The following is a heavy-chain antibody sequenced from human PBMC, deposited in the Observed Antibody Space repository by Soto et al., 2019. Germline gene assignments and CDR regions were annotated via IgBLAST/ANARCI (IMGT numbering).Heavy chain of an antibody. D-gene: IGHD3-10*01. CDR1: GGSISSGGYY. CDR3: ARERVLLWFGEYPYYFDY. CDR2: IYYSGST. J-gene: IGHJ4*02. Sequence: QVQLQESGPGLVKPSQTLSLTCTVSGGSISSGGYYWSWIRQHPGKGLEWIGYIYYSGSTYYNPSLKSRVTISVDTSKNQFSLKLSSVTAADTAAYYCARERVLLWFGEYPYYFDYWGQGTLVTVSS. V-gene: IGHV4-31*03.